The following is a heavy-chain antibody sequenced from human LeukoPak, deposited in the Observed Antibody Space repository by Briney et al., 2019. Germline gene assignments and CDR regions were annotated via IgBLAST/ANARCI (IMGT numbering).Heavy chain of an antibody. J-gene: IGHJ3*02. CDR1: GYTFTGYY. D-gene: IGHD3-3*01. V-gene: IGHV1-2*02. CDR3: ARDYDFWSGHDAFDI. CDR2: INPNSGGT. Sequence: ASVKVSCKASGYTFTGYYMHWVRQAPGQGLEWMGWINPNSGGTNYAQKFQGRVTMTRDTSISTAYMELSRLRSDDTAVYYCARDYDFWSGHDAFDIWGQGTMVTVSS.